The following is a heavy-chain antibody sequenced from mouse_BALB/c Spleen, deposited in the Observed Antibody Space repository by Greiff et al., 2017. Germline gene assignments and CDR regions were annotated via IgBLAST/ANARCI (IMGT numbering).Heavy chain of an antibody. V-gene: IGHV1-69*02. Sequence: QVQLQQPGAELVRPGASVKLSCKASGYTFTSFWINWVKQRPGQGLEWIGNIYPSDSYTNYNQKFKDKATLTVDKSSSTAYMQLSSPTSEDSAVYYCTRETLAYWGQGTLVTVSA. J-gene: IGHJ3*01. CDR2: IYPSDSYT. CDR3: TRETLAY. CDR1: GYTFTSFW.